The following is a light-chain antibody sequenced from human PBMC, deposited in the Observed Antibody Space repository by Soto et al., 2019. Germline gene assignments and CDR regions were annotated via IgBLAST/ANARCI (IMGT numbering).Light chain of an antibody. CDR3: QSYDGSLSYV. J-gene: IGLJ1*01. CDR2: GNS. Sequence: QSVLTPPPSVSWAPGQRVTISCTGSSSNIWAGYDVHWYQQLPGTAPKLLIYGNSNRPSGVPDRFSGSKSGTSASLAITGLQAEDEADYYCQSYDGSLSYVLGTGTKVTVL. CDR1: SSNIWAGYD. V-gene: IGLV1-40*01.